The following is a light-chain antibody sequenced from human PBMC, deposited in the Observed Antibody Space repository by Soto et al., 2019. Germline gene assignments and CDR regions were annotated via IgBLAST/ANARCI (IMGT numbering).Light chain of an antibody. CDR1: QSISSW. J-gene: IGKJ5*01. CDR2: KAS. Sequence: VQKTPSPSTPLSSLGGKVTITFRASQSISSWLAWYQQKPGKAPKLLIYKASSLESGVPSRFSGSGSGTEFTLTISSLQPDDFATYYCQQYNSWITFGQGTRLEIK. V-gene: IGKV1-5*03. CDR3: QQYNSWIT.